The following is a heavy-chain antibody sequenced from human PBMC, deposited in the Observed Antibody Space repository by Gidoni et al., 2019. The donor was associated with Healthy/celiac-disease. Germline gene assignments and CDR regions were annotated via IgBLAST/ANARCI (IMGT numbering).Heavy chain of an antibody. CDR1: GFTFSNAW. Sequence: EVQLVESGGGLVKPGGSLRLSCAASGFTFSNAWMSWVRQAPGKGREWVGRIKSKTDGGTTDYAAPVKGRFTISRDDSKNTLYLQMNSLKTEDTAVYYCTTACPAERYGDYWDPYYWGQGTLVTVSS. J-gene: IGHJ4*02. V-gene: IGHV3-15*01. CDR2: IKSKTDGGTT. CDR3: TTACPAERYGDYWDPYY. D-gene: IGHD4-17*01.